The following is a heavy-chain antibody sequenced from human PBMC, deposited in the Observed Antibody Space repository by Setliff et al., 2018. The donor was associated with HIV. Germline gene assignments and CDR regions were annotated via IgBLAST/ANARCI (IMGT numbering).Heavy chain of an antibody. D-gene: IGHD3-9*01. CDR3: ATWDYDILTGYYENAFDI. J-gene: IGHJ3*02. Sequence: LRLSCAASGFTFSSYSMNWVRQAPGKGLEWVSYISSSSSTIYYADSVKGRFTISRDNAKNSLYLQMNSLRAEDTAVCYCATWDYDILTGYYENAFDIWGQGTTVTVSS. CDR1: GFTFSSYS. V-gene: IGHV3-48*01. CDR2: ISSSSSTI.